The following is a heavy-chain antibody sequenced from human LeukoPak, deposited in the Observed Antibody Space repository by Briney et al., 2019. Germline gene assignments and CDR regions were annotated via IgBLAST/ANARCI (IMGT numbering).Heavy chain of an antibody. D-gene: IGHD5-24*01. J-gene: IGHJ4*02. CDR2: IYTSGST. Sequence: SETLSLTCTVSGGSISSYYWSWIRQPPGKGLEWIGYIYTSGSTNYNPSLKSRVTISVDTSKNQFSLKLSSVTAADTAVYYCARGRDGYNPFDYWGQGALVTVSS. CDR3: ARGRDGYNPFDY. V-gene: IGHV4-4*09. CDR1: GGSISSYY.